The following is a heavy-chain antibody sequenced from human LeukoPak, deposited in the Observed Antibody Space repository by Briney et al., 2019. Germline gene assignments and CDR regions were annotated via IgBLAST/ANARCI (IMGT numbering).Heavy chain of an antibody. CDR3: ARDSYPPSELWRDYYYYYGMDV. CDR2: IYHSGST. CDR1: GYSISSGYY. V-gene: IGHV4-38-2*02. D-gene: IGHD3-10*01. Sequence: SETLSLTCTVSGYSISSGYYWGWIRQPPGKGLEWIGSIYHSGSTYYNPSLKSRVTISVDTSKNQFSLKLSSVTAADTAVYYCARDSYPPSELWRDYYYYYGMDVWGQGTTVTVSS. J-gene: IGHJ6*02.